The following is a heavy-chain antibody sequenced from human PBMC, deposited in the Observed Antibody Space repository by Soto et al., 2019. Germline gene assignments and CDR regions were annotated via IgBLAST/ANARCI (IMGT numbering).Heavy chain of an antibody. CDR2: ISSSSSYI. J-gene: IGHJ4*02. CDR3: ARDSTRSSGFGY. V-gene: IGHV3-21*01. CDR1: GFTFSSYS. Sequence: EVQLVESGGGLVKPGGSLRLSCAASGFTFSSYSMNWVRQAPGKGLEWVSSISSSSSYIYYADSVKGRFTISRDNAKNSLYLQMNSLRAEDTAVYYCARDSTRSSGFGYWGQGTLVTVSS. D-gene: IGHD3-10*01.